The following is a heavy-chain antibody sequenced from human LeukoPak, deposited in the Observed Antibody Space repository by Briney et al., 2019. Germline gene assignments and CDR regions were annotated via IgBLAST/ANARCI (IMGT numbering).Heavy chain of an antibody. CDR1: GFTFDDYG. J-gene: IGHJ4*02. Sequence: GGSLRLSCAASGFTFDDYGMSWVRQAPGKGLEWVSGINWNGGSTGYADSVKGRFTISRDNAKNSLYLQMNSLRAEDTALYYCASLPLPTYGSGSYGANPNPNPNFDYWGQGTLVTVSS. CDR2: INWNGGST. D-gene: IGHD3-10*01. V-gene: IGHV3-20*04. CDR3: ASLPLPTYGSGSYGANPNPNPNFDY.